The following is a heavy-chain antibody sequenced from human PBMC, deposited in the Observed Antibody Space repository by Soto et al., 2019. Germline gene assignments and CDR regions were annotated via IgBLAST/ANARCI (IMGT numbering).Heavy chain of an antibody. V-gene: IGHV1-8*02. CDR2: MNPSTGNT. CDR1: GGTLSSYA. Sequence: ASVKVSSKASGGTLSSYAIIWVRQATGQGLEWMGWMNPSTGNTDSAEKFQGRLTMTRNTSISTVYMELSSLSFEDTAVYYCARGRIIVAGGFDPWGQGTLVTVSS. D-gene: IGHD6-19*01. J-gene: IGHJ5*02. CDR3: ARGRIIVAGGFDP.